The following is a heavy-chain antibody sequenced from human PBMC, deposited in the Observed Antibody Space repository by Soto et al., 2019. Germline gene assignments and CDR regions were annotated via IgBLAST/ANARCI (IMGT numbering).Heavy chain of an antibody. CDR1: GGSISSGDYY. CDR2: IYYSGST. J-gene: IGHJ6*02. CDR3: ARDAGWLHDRMDV. V-gene: IGHV4-30-4*01. D-gene: IGHD5-12*01. Sequence: TLSLTCTVSGGSISSGDYYWSWIRQPPGKGLEWIGYIYYSGSTYYNPSLKSRVTISVDTSKNHFSLKLSSVTAADTAVYYCARDAGWLHDRMDVWGQGNTVTVSS.